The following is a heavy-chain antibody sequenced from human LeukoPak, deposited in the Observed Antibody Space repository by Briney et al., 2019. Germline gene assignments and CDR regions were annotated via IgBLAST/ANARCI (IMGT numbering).Heavy chain of an antibody. CDR3: ARSGNGYNFPFDF. J-gene: IGHJ4*02. CDR1: GYTFTSYD. V-gene: IGHV1-8*01. CDR2: LNSNTGNT. D-gene: IGHD5-24*01. Sequence: GASVKVSCKASGYTFTSYDINWVRQATGQGLEWMGWLNSNTGNTGYAQKFQGRVTMTRNTSINTAYMELSSLRSEDTAVYYCARSGNGYNFPFDFWGQGTLVTVSS.